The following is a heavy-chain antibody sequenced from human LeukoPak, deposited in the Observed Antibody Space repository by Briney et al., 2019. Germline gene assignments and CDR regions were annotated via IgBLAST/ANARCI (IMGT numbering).Heavy chain of an antibody. D-gene: IGHD3-10*01. J-gene: IGHJ4*02. CDR2: ISGSGGST. CDR1: GFTFSSYA. V-gene: IGHV3-23*01. Sequence: PGGPLRLSCAASGFTFSSYAMSWVRQAPGKGLEWVSAISGSGGSTYYADSVKGRFTISRDNSKNTLYLQMNSLRAEDTAVYYCAKVRRTTMVRGGGDFDYWGQGTPVTVSS. CDR3: AKVRRTTMVRGGGDFDY.